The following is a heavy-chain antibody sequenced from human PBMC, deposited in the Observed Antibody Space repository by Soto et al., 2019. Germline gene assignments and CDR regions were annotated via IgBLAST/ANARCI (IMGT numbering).Heavy chain of an antibody. J-gene: IGHJ5*02. D-gene: IGHD3-22*01. CDR2: ISYRGST. CDR1: AGSITTSY. Sequence: SETLSLTCTVSAGSITTSYWSWIRQPLGKALEWIGYISYRGSTNYNPSLKSRLTMSIDTSKSQISLKLTSMTTADTAVYYCASSGIVGREVNTWFDPWGQGTLVTVSS. CDR3: ASSGIVGREVNTWFDP. V-gene: IGHV4-59*01.